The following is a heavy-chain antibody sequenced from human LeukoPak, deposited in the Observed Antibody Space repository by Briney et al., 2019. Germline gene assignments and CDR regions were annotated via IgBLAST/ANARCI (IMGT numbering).Heavy chain of an antibody. CDR2: IYYSGST. Sequence: SETLSLTCTVSGGSISSTNYYWSWIRQPPGKGLEWIGYIYYSGSTSYNPSLKSRLIILVDTSKNQFSLQLSSVTAADTAVYYCARDWGYYYDSRGFLDYWGQGTLVTVSS. D-gene: IGHD3-22*01. CDR3: ARDWGYYYDSRGFLDY. CDR1: GGSISSTNYY. J-gene: IGHJ4*02. V-gene: IGHV4-30-4*08.